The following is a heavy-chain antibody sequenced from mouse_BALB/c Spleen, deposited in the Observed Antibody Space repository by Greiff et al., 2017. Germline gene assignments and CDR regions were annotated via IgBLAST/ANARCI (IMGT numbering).Heavy chain of an antibody. V-gene: IGHV5-6-5*01. J-gene: IGHJ3*01. CDR1: GFTFSSYA. CDR3: ATLQEQGFAY. Sequence: EVHLVESGGGLVKPGGSLKLSCAASGFTFSSYAMSWVRQTPEKRLEWVASISSGGSTYYPDSVKGRFTISRDNARNILYLQMSSLRSEDTAMYYCATLQEQGFAYWGQGTLVTVSA. CDR2: ISSGGST.